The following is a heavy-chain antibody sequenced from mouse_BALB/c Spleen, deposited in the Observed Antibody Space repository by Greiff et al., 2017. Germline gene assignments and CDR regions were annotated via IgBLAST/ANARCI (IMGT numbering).Heavy chain of an antibody. V-gene: IGHV5-17*02. D-gene: IGHD2-1*01. Sequence: DVMLVESGGGLVQPGGSRKLSCAASGFTFSSFGMHWVRQAPEKGLEWVAYISSGSSTIYYADTVKGRFTISRDNPKNTLFLQMTSLRSEDTDMYYCARSYYGNYDYAMDYWGQGTSVTVSS. CDR2: ISSGSSTI. J-gene: IGHJ4*01. CDR1: GFTFSSFG. CDR3: ARSYYGNYDYAMDY.